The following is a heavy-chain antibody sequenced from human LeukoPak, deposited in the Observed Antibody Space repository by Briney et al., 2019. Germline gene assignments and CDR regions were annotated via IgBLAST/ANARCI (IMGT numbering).Heavy chain of an antibody. Sequence: ASVKVSCKASGYTFTGYYMRWVRQAPGQGLEWMGWINPNSGGTNYAQKFQGRVTMTRDTSISTAYMELSSLRSEDTAVYYCARAGGYCGRISCPYYFDYWGQGSLVAVSS. D-gene: IGHD2-15*01. J-gene: IGHJ4*02. CDR2: INPNSGGT. V-gene: IGHV1-2*02. CDR3: ARAGGYCGRISCPYYFDY. CDR1: GYTFTGYY.